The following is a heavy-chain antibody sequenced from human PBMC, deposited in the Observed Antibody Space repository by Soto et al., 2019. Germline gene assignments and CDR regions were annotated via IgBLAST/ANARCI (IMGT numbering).Heavy chain of an antibody. CDR1: GFTFDDYA. V-gene: IGHV3-9*01. CDR3: AKDMGYDLSPLGYFDY. CDR2: IRWNSGSI. J-gene: IGHJ4*02. D-gene: IGHD5-12*01. Sequence: PGGSLRLSCAASGFTFDDYAMHWVRHAPGEGLEWVSGIRWNSGSIGYADSVKGRFTISRDNAKNSLYLQMNSLRSEDTALYYCAKDMGYDLSPLGYFDYWGQGTLVTVSS.